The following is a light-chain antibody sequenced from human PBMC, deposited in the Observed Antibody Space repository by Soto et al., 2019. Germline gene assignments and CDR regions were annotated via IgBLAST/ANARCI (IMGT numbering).Light chain of an antibody. CDR3: SSYAGSNNFVV. Sequence: QSALTQPPSASGSPGQSVTISCTGTSSDIGGYNYVSWYQQHPGTAPKLMIYEVSQRPSGVPDRFSVSKSGNTASLTVSGLQAEDEADYYCSSYAGSNNFVVFGGWTKLTVL. CDR2: EVS. CDR1: SSDIGGYNY. J-gene: IGLJ2*01. V-gene: IGLV2-8*01.